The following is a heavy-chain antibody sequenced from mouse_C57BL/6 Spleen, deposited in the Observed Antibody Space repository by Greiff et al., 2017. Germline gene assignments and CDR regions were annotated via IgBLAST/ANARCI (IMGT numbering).Heavy chain of an antibody. CDR3: ARHALHYGRSYAMDY. CDR2: IDPANGNT. J-gene: IGHJ4*01. D-gene: IGHD1-1*01. V-gene: IGHV14-3*01. Sequence: SVAELVRPGASVKLSCTASGFNIKNTYMHWVKQRPEQGLEWIGRIDPANGNTKYAPKFQGQATITADTSSNTVYLQLSSLTSEDTAIYYCARHALHYGRSYAMDYWGQGTSVTVSS. CDR1: GFNIKNTY.